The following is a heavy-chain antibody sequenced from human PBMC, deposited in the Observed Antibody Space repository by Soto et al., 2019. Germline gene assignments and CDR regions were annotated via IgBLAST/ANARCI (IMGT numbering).Heavy chain of an antibody. CDR1: GGSISSSSYY. Sequence: QLQLQESGPGLVKPSETLSLTCTVSGGSISSSSYYWGWIRQPPGKGLEWIGSIYYRGSTYYNPSLKSRVTISVDTSKNQFSLKLSSVTAADTAVYYCARLNRPRPAYGDYVPSYYFDYWGQGTLVTVSS. D-gene: IGHD4-17*01. V-gene: IGHV4-39*01. CDR2: IYYRGST. J-gene: IGHJ4*02. CDR3: ARLNRPRPAYGDYVPSYYFDY.